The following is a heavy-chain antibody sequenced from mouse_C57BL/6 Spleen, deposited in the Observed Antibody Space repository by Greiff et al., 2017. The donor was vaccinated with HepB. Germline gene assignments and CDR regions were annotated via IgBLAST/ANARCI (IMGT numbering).Heavy chain of an antibody. D-gene: IGHD2-2*01. CDR3: ARGGGYDGVGFAY. V-gene: IGHV5-16*01. CDR1: GFTFSDYY. CDR2: INYDGSST. J-gene: IGHJ3*01. Sequence: EVQLVESEGGLVQPGSSMKLSCSASGFTFSDYYMAWVRQVPEKGLEWVANINYDGSSTYYLDSLKSRFIISRDNAKNILYLQMSSLKSEDTATYYCARGGGYDGVGFAYWGQGTLVTVSA.